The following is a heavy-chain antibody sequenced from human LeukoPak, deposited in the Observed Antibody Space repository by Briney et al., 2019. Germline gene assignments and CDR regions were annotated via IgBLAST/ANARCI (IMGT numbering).Heavy chain of an antibody. CDR3: GREARGSGRDFDY. CDR1: GFSFSDFY. CDR2: IGTRSNPV. J-gene: IGHJ4*02. D-gene: IGHD1-26*01. Sequence: PGGSLRLSCAASGFSFSDFYMSWIRQAPGMGLEWIAYIGTRSNPVYYGDSVKGRVTISRGDAKNSLYLHMNSLRDEDTAVYFCGREARGSGRDFDYWGQGILVTVSS. V-gene: IGHV3-11*01.